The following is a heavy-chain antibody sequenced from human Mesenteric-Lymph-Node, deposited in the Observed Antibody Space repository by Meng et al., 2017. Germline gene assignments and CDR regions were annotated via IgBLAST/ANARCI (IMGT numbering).Heavy chain of an antibody. Sequence: QVQLVQSGAEVKKPGASVKVSCKASGYTFTSYGISWVRQAPGQGLEWMGGIIPIFGTANYAQKFQGRVTITADESTSTAYMELSSLRSEDTAVYYCARGEQLGYFDYWGQGTLVTVSS. CDR2: IIPIFGTA. J-gene: IGHJ4*02. V-gene: IGHV1-69*13. D-gene: IGHD5-18*01. CDR1: GYTFTSYG. CDR3: ARGEQLGYFDY.